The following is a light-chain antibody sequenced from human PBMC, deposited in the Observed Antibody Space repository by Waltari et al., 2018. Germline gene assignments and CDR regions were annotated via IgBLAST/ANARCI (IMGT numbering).Light chain of an antibody. CDR2: EVF. CDR3: CSYAGRGTYV. Sequence: QPALPQPASVSGTPGQSTTIPSSGTTRDVGGYYLVPWYQQHPGEAPKLLICEVFKRPPDTSSRFSGAKSGSTASLTISGLQPEDEADYYCCSYAGRGTYVFGSGTKVTVL. V-gene: IGLV2-23*02. CDR1: TRDVGGYYL. J-gene: IGLJ1*01.